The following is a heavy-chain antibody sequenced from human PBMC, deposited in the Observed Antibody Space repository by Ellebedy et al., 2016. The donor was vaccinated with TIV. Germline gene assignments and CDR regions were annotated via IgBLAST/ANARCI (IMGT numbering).Heavy chain of an antibody. D-gene: IGHD4-17*01. Sequence: GESVKISXAASGFTFSSYWMSWVRQAPGKGLEWVANIKQDGSEKYYVDSVKGRFTISRDNAKNSLYLQMNSLRAEDTAVYYCARLQMTTTFNWFDPWGQGTLVTVSS. CDR1: GFTFSSYW. CDR3: ARLQMTTTFNWFDP. V-gene: IGHV3-7*03. J-gene: IGHJ5*02. CDR2: IKQDGSEK.